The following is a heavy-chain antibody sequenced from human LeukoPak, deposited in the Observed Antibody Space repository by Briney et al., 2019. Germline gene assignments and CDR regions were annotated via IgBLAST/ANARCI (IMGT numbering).Heavy chain of an antibody. CDR1: GFTFSSHS. D-gene: IGHD2-15*01. J-gene: IGHJ6*02. Sequence: GGSLRLSCAASGFTFSSHSMNWVRQAPGKGLEWVSSISSSSSYIYYADSVKGRFTISRDNAKNSLYLQMNSLRAEDTAVYYCARDVYCSGGSCYSRGYYYYGMDVWGQGTTVTVSS. CDR2: ISSSSSYI. CDR3: ARDVYCSGGSCYSRGYYYYGMDV. V-gene: IGHV3-21*01.